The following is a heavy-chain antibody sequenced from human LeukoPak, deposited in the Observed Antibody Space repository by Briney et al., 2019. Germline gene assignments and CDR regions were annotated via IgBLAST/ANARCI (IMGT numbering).Heavy chain of an antibody. Sequence: GGSLRLSCAASGFTFSNSWMHWVRQAPGKGLVWVSRINSDGKTTTYADSVKGRFTISRDNAKSTLYLQMNSLSAEDTAVYYCARDYPPDWGQGTLVTVSA. CDR1: GFTFSNSW. J-gene: IGHJ4*02. CDR3: ARDYPPD. V-gene: IGHV3-74*01. CDR2: INSDGKTT.